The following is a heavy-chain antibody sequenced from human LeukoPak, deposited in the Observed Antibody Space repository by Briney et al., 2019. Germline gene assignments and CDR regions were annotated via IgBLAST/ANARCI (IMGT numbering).Heavy chain of an antibody. J-gene: IGHJ4*02. D-gene: IGHD6-13*01. V-gene: IGHV3-7*05. CDR1: GFTFSTYW. CDR3: VAAGGY. Sequence: GGSLRLSCAASGFTFSTYWMNWVRQAPGRGLEWVASIKDDGSEKNYVDSVKGRFTISRDNANKSLCLQMNSLRAEDTAVYYCVAAGGYWGQGALVTVSS. CDR2: IKDDGSEK.